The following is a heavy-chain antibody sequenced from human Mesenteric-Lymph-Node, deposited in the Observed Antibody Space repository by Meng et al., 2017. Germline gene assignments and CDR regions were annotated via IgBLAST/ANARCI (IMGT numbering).Heavy chain of an antibody. Sequence: SETLSLTCTVSGYSISSGYYWGWIRQPPGKGLEWIGSIYHSGSTYYNPSLKSRVTISVDTSKNQFSLKLSSVTAADTAVYYCARGQWLVGGGNNWFDSWGQGTLVTVSS. V-gene: IGHV4-38-2*02. J-gene: IGHJ5*01. CDR3: ARGQWLVGGGNNWFDS. D-gene: IGHD6-19*01. CDR1: GYSISSGYY. CDR2: IYHSGST.